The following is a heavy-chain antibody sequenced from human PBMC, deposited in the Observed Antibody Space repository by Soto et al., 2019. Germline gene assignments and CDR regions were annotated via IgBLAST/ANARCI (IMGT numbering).Heavy chain of an antibody. D-gene: IGHD6-13*01. CDR2: ISAYNGNT. Sequence: QVQLVQSGAEVKKPGASVKVSCKASGYTFTSYGISWVRQAPGQGLEWMGWISAYNGNTNYAQKLQGRVTMTTDTTTSTAYMELRSLRSDDTAVYYCARDREEQQPFAPSDYWGQGTLVTVSS. J-gene: IGHJ4*02. CDR1: GYTFTSYG. CDR3: ARDREEQQPFAPSDY. V-gene: IGHV1-18*01.